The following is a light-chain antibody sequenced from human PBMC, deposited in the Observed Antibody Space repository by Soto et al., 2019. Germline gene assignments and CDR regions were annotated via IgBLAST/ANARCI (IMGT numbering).Light chain of an antibody. V-gene: IGLV1-40*01. J-gene: IGLJ3*02. CDR3: QSYDSSLSGWV. Sequence: QSVLAQPPSVSGAPGQRVTISCTGSRSNIGACYGVHWYQQLPGTAPKLLIYGNSNGPSGVPDRFSGSKSGTSASLAITGLQAEDEADYHCQSYDSSLSGWVFGGGTKLTVL. CDR2: GNS. CDR1: RSNIGACYG.